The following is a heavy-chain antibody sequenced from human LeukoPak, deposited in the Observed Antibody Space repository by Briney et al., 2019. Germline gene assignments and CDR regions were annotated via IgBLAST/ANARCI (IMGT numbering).Heavy chain of an antibody. V-gene: IGHV3-33*08. Sequence: GGSLRLSCAASGFTFSSYGIHWVRQAPGKGLEWVAVAYGDGTDRYYADSVKGRFTISKDISRNTLSVQMNSLRVEDTAVYYCATGGGYYYDHWGQGTLVTVAS. CDR1: GFTFSSYG. CDR3: ATGGGYYYDH. D-gene: IGHD3-3*01. J-gene: IGHJ4*02. CDR2: AYGDGTDR.